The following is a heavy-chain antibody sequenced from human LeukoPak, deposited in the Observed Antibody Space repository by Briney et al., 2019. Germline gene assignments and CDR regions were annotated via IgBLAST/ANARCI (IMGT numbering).Heavy chain of an antibody. CDR1: GFTFSNYA. D-gene: IGHD6-19*01. CDR3: AKEIWGIAVAGTGDS. V-gene: IGHV3-23*01. J-gene: IGHJ4*02. Sequence: PGGCLLLSCAASGFTFSNYAMSWVRQAPGKGLQWVSGISGSGGSTYYADSVKGRFTISRDNSKNTLYLRMNSLRAEDTAVYYCAKEIWGIAVAGTGDSWRQGTRVTVSS. CDR2: ISGSGGST.